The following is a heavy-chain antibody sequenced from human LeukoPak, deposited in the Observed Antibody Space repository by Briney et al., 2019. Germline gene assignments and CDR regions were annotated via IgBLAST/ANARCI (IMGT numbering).Heavy chain of an antibody. J-gene: IGHJ4*02. D-gene: IGHD2-21*01. CDR3: AKGNPLFYFDY. CDR2: ISGSGGST. CDR1: GFTFSSSA. V-gene: IGHV3-23*01. Sequence: GGSLRLSCAAPGFTFSSSAMRWVRQTPGKGLEWVSSISGSGGSTYYADSVKGRFTISRDNSKNTVYLQMNSLRAEDTAVYYCAKGNPLFYFDYWGQGTLVTVSS.